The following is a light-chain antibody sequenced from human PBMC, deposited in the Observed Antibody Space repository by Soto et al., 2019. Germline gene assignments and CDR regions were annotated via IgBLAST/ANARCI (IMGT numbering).Light chain of an antibody. Sequence: QSVLTQRPSASGTHGQRVTISCSGSSSNLGSNSVYWYQQLPGTAPKLLIYRNNQRHSGVPDRFPGSKSGTSASLAISGLRSEDEADYYCAAWDDSLSGWVFGGGTKGTVL. V-gene: IGLV1-47*01. CDR3: AAWDDSLSGWV. CDR2: RNN. J-gene: IGLJ3*02. CDR1: SSNLGSNS.